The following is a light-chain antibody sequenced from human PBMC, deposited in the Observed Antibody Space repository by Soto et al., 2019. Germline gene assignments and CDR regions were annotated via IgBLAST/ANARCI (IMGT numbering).Light chain of an antibody. CDR2: GAS. CDR3: QQYGGSPRIT. CDR1: ERLSSVY. J-gene: IGKJ5*01. V-gene: IGKV3-20*01. Sequence: EIVLTQPPGTLSLSPGERASLSCRASERLSSVYLAWYQQRPGQPPRLLIYGASNRATGIPDRFSGSGSGTDFTLIINRLEPEDVAIYYCQQYGGSPRITFGQGTRLEI.